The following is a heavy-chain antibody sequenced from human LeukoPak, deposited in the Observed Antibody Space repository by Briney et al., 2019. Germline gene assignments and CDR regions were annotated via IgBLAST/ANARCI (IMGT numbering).Heavy chain of an antibody. D-gene: IGHD1-14*01. Sequence: PGGPLRLSCAASGFTVITNDMTWVRQAPGKGLECVSFLYSDGNTKYADSVQGRFTISRDNSKNTLYLEMNSLSPDDTAVYYCARGVEPLAANTLAYWGQGTLVTVSS. CDR2: LYSDGNT. CDR3: ARGVEPLAANTLAY. V-gene: IGHV3-53*01. CDR1: GFTVITND. J-gene: IGHJ4*02.